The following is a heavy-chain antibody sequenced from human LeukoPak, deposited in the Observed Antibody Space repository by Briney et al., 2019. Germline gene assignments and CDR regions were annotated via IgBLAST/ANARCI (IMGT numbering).Heavy chain of an antibody. V-gene: IGHV4-59*01. Sequence: SETLSLTCAVSGDSISRYYWSWIRQPPGKGPECIGYISYSGSTNYNPSLKSRVTISLDTSKNHFSLKLTSVTAADTAVFYCARSQGAYFDYWGQGILVTVSS. CDR3: ARSQGAYFDY. J-gene: IGHJ4*02. CDR2: ISYSGST. CDR1: GDSISRYY.